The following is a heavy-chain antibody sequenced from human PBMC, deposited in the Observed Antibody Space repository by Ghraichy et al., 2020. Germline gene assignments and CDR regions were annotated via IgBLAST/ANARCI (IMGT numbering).Heavy chain of an antibody. CDR1: GGTFSSYA. Sequence: SVKVSCKASGGTFSSYAISWVRQAPGQGLEWMGGIIPIFGIANYAQKFQGRVTITADKSTSTAYMELSSLRSEDTAVYYCARGPSSGERWLQNWATGYFDYWGQGTLVTVSS. CDR3: ARGPSSGERWLQNWATGYFDY. CDR2: IIPIFGIA. D-gene: IGHD5-24*01. J-gene: IGHJ4*02. V-gene: IGHV1-69*10.